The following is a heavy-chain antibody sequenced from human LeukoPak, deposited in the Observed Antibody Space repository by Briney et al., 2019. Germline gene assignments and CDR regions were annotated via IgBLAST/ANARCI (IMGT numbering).Heavy chain of an antibody. V-gene: IGHV3-21*01. CDR1: GFTFSSDS. D-gene: IGHD1-26*01. CDR3: ATAPWVGLYFDY. CDR2: ISSSSRYI. J-gene: IGHJ4*02. Sequence: PGGSLRLSCTASGFTFSSDSINWVRQAPGKGLEWISFISSSSRYIYYADSVKGRFTISRDNAKNSLYLQMNSLRAEDTAVYYCATAPWVGLYFDYWGQGTLVTVSS.